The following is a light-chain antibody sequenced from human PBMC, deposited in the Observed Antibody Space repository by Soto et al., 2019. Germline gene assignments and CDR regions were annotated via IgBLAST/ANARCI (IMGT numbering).Light chain of an antibody. V-gene: IGKV1-39*01. J-gene: IGKJ4*01. Sequence: IQLTQSPSSLSSSVGDRLTLTCQASQGINSHLNWYQRKPGKAPKLLVYAAVNLQSGVPSRFSGSGSGTDFTLTVSSLKPEDFETYYCQQSYSSPRTFGGGTKVDI. CDR2: AAV. CDR1: QGINSH. CDR3: QQSYSSPRT.